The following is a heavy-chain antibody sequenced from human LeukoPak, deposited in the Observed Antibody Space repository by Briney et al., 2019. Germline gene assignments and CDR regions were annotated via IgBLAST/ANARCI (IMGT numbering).Heavy chain of an antibody. V-gene: IGHV4-4*07. D-gene: IGHD4-17*01. CDR3: ARVATVTTRGQYYYYYGMDV. CDR1: GGSISSYY. Sequence: PSETLSLTCTVSGGSISSYYWSWVRQPAGKGLEWIGRIYTSGSTNYNPSLKSRVTMSVDTSKNQFSLKLSSVTAADTAVYYCARVATVTTRGQYYYYYGMDVWGQGTTVTVSS. CDR2: IYTSGST. J-gene: IGHJ6*02.